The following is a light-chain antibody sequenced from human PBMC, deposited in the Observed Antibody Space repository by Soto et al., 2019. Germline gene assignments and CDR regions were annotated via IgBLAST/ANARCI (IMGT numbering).Light chain of an antibody. CDR3: QQYGYSWT. V-gene: IGKV3-20*01. CDR1: QSVRSSY. CDR2: GAS. Sequence: EIVLTQSPGTVSLSPGERATLSCRASQSVRSSYLAWYQQKPGQAPRLLIYGASSRATCIPDRFSGSGSGTDFTLTISRLEPEDFAVHYCQQYGYSWTFGQGTKVDIK. J-gene: IGKJ1*01.